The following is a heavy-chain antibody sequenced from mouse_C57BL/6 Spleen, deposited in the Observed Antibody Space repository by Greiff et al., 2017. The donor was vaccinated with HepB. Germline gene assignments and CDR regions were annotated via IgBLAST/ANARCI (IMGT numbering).Heavy chain of an antibody. V-gene: IGHV5-4*01. CDR1: GFTFSSYA. CDR2: ISDGGSYT. D-gene: IGHD2-4*01. Sequence: EVQRVESGGGLVKPGGSLKLSCAASGFTFSSYAMSWVRQTPEKRLEWVATISDGGSYTYYPDNVKGRFTISRDNAKNNLYLQMSQLKSEDTAMYYCARVENYDYEGAMDYWGQGTSVTVSS. CDR3: ARVENYDYEGAMDY. J-gene: IGHJ4*01.